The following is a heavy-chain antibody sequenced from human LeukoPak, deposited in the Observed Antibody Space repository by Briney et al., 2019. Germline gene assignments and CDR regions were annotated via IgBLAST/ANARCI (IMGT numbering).Heavy chain of an antibody. J-gene: IGHJ4*02. CDR2: ISRSSPYI. CDR1: GFTFSSYS. D-gene: IGHD1-26*01. CDR3: ARYRELRVLDFDY. Sequence: GGALILSCAASGFTFSSYSMNWGRQAPGKGLEWVSSISRSSPYIYYPVSVKSRFPISRDNAKTSLYLQMHSLRAEDTAVYYCARYRELRVLDFDYWGQGTLVTVSS. V-gene: IGHV3-21*01.